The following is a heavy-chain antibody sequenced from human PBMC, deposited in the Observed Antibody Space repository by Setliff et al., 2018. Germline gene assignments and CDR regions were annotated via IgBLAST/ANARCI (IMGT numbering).Heavy chain of an antibody. CDR3: ARVGCAGVLCYNHDYYYAMGV. V-gene: IGHV4-30-4*08. CDR2: IYHSGST. Sequence: PSETLSLTCTVSGYSISRGNYYWSWIRQPPGKGLEWIGYIYHSGSTFYNPSLKSRVTISVDTSKNQVSLKLNSVTAADTAVYYCARVGCAGVLCYNHDYYYAMGVWGQGTTVTVS. J-gene: IGHJ6*02. CDR1: GYSISRGNYY. D-gene: IGHD2-8*02.